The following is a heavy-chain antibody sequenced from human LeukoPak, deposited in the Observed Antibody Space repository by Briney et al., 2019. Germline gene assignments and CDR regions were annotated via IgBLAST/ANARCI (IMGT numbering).Heavy chain of an antibody. Sequence: GGSLRLSCAASGFTFSSYGMHWVRQAPGQGLEWVSSISSSSGYIYYADSVKGRFTISRDNAENSLYLQMNSLRAEDTAIYFCAREDYGSGWTGWFDPWGQGTLVTVSS. CDR1: GFTFSSYG. CDR3: AREDYGSGWTGWFDP. CDR2: ISSSSGYI. V-gene: IGHV3-21*01. D-gene: IGHD6-19*01. J-gene: IGHJ5*02.